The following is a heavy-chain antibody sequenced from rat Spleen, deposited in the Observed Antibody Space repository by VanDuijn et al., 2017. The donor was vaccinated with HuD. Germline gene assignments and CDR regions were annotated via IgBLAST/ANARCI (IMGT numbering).Heavy chain of an antibody. Sequence: QVQLKESGPGLVQPSQTLSLTCTVSGFSLISYAVNWVRQPPGKGLEWMGGIWGDGSTNYNSDLKSRLSISRDTSKSQVFLKMNSLQTEDTATYYCTSPYTSGQKFPFAYWGQGTLVTVSS. CDR3: TSPYTSGQKFPFAY. CDR2: IWGDGST. CDR1: GFSLISYA. V-gene: IGHV2-13*01. D-gene: IGHD4-3*01. J-gene: IGHJ3*01.